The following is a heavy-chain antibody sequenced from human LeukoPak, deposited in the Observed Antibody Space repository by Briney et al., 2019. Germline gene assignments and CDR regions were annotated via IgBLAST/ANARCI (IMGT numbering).Heavy chain of an antibody. CDR3: AKVVSGNWGGFDI. V-gene: IGHV3-23*01. CDR1: KFTFNNYA. CDR2: ISGGGSGSNT. J-gene: IGHJ3*02. D-gene: IGHD1-1*01. Sequence: QTGGSVRLSCAAAKFTFNNYAMSWVRQAPGKGLEWVSGISGGGSGSNTHYADSVTGRFTISRDTSEKTLYLQMNSLRAEDTAVYYCAKVVSGNWGGFDIWGQGTMVTVSS.